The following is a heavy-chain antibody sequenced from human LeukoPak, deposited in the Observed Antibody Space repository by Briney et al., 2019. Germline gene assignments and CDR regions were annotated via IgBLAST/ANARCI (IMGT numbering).Heavy chain of an antibody. Sequence: SETLSLACTLSGGSISNYYWSWIRQTAGNGLEWIGRFYTGGAINSNPYLKSRVPMSADMYKSQLSLKLSSVTAADTAVYFCARVTRRGSDYGWGRYAMDVWGKGTKVSVSS. CDR1: GGSISNYY. CDR3: ARVTRRGSDYGWGRYAMDV. D-gene: IGHD3-16*01. CDR2: FYTGGAI. V-gene: IGHV4-4*07. J-gene: IGHJ6*04.